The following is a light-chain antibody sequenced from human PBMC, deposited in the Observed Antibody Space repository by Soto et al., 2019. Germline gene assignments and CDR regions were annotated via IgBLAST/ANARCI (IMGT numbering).Light chain of an antibody. J-gene: IGKJ1*01. CDR3: QQYRSYPRT. Sequence: DIQMTQSPSSLSASVGDTVTITCRASQSVSNFLGWFQQKPGKPPKSLIYTAWNLESGVPTRFRGSGSWTQFTLTINDLQREDFATYYCQQYRSYPRTFGQGTKVEIK. CDR2: TAW. CDR1: QSVSNF. V-gene: IGKV1-16*01.